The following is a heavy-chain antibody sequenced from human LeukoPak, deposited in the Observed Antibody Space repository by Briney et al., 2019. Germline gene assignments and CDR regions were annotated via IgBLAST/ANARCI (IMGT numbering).Heavy chain of an antibody. CDR1: GGSISSYY. CDR2: IYTSGST. Sequence: XPSETLSLTCTVSGGSISSYYWSWIRQPAGKGLEWIGRIYTSGSTNYNPSLKSRVTMSVDTSKNQFSLKLSSVTAADTAVYYCARDPTDFWSGSYYFDYWGQGTLVTVSS. J-gene: IGHJ4*02. D-gene: IGHD3-3*01. V-gene: IGHV4-4*07. CDR3: ARDPTDFWSGSYYFDY.